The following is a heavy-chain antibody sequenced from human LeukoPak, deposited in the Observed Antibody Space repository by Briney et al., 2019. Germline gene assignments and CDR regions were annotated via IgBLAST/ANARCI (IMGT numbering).Heavy chain of an antibody. CDR2: VSPGGVSP. J-gene: IGHJ3*01. V-gene: IGHV3-23*01. CDR1: GLSFNKDV. D-gene: IGHD2-2*01. CDR3: AKRIDIAVVPGAATHQAFDV. Sequence: GSLRLSCVVSGLSFNKDVMSWLRQAPGKGLEWVSSVSPGGVSPNHADSVKGRFTVSRDDSLNTLYLQMNSLRVDDTAVYYCAKRIDIAVVPGAATHQAFDVWGQGTMVTVSS.